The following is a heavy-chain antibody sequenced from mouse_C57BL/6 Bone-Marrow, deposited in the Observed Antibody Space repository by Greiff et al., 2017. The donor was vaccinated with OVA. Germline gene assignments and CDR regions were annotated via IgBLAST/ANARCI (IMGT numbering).Heavy chain of an antibody. J-gene: IGHJ3*01. CDR3: ARRGDYAWFAD. Sequence: EVKLMESGGGLVQPGESLKLSCESTEYEFPSHDMSWVRKTPEKRLELVAAINSDGGSTYYPDTMESRFIISRDNTKKTLYLQMSSLRSEDTALYYCARRGDYAWFADWGQGTMVTVSA. V-gene: IGHV5-2*01. D-gene: IGHD2-4*01. CDR2: INSDGGST. CDR1: EYEFPSHD.